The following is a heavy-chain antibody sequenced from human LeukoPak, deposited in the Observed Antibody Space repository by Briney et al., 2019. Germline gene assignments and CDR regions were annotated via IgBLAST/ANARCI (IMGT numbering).Heavy chain of an antibody. CDR3: ARGDFYDMYSYYYMDV. J-gene: IGHJ6*03. Sequence: SVTVSCKASGYTFTSYGISWVRQAPGQGLEWMGGIIPTFGTVKYAPKFQDRVTVSVDKSTETAYMEIHMVRSDDTAFYFCARGDFYDMYSYYYMDVWGQGTTVTVSS. CDR2: IIPTFGTV. D-gene: IGHD3-22*01. CDR1: GYTFTSYG. V-gene: IGHV1-69*06.